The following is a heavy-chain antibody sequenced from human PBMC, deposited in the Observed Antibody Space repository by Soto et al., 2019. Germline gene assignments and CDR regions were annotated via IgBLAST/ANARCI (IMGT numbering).Heavy chain of an antibody. CDR2: IDPSDSYT. CDR3: ARNAGIAAKGMDV. J-gene: IGHJ6*02. Sequence: GESLKISCNGSGYSFTSYWISWVRQMPGKGLEWMGRIDPSDSYTNYSPSFQGHVTISADKSISTAYLQWSSLKASDTAMYYCARNAGIAAKGMDVWGQGTKVTVSS. CDR1: GYSFTSYW. D-gene: IGHD6-25*01. V-gene: IGHV5-10-1*01.